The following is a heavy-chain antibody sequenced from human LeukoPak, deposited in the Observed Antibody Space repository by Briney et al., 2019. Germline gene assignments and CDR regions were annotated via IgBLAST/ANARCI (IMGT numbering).Heavy chain of an antibody. Sequence: SETLSLTCTVSGGSISSYSWSWIRQPPGKGLEWIGYIYHSGSTYYNPSLKSRVTISVDRSKNQFSLKLSSVTAADTAVYYCARGGVATIPGAFDYWGQGTLVTVSS. J-gene: IGHJ4*02. D-gene: IGHD5-24*01. CDR1: GGSISSYS. CDR3: ARGGVATIPGAFDY. CDR2: IYHSGST. V-gene: IGHV4-30-2*01.